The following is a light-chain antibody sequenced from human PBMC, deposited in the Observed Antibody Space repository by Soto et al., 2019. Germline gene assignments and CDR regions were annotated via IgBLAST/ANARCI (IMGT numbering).Light chain of an antibody. J-gene: IGKJ1*01. V-gene: IGKV3-20*01. CDR3: QQYNNWPPWT. CDR1: QFVSSTH. Sequence: EIVLTQSPGTLSLSPGERATLSCRASQFVSSTHLAWYQQKPGQPPRLLIYGASTRATGIPDRFSGSGSGTDFTLTINRLQPEDFAVYCCQQYNNWPPWTFGQGTKVDIK. CDR2: GAS.